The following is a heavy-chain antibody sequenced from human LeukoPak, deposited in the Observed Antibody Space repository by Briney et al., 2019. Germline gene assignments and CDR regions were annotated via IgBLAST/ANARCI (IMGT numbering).Heavy chain of an antibody. V-gene: IGHV1-2*02. Sequence: ASVKVSCKASGYTFTGYYMHWVRQAPGQGLEWMGWINPNSGGTNYAQKFQGRVTMTRDTSISTAYMELSRLRSDDTAVYYCARVRLTEGSYYYYYYMDVWGKGTTVTVSS. CDR3: ARVRLTEGSYYYYYYMDV. CDR1: GYTFTGYY. D-gene: IGHD7-27*01. CDR2: INPNSGGT. J-gene: IGHJ6*03.